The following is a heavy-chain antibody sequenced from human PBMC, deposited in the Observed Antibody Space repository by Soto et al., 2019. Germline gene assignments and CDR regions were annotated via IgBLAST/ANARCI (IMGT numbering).Heavy chain of an antibody. CDR2: IYCSGST. J-gene: IGHJ4*02. CDR3: ARFPDDSSGYYSNY. Sequence: SDTLSLTCTVSGGSISSYYWSWIRQPPGKGLEWIGYIYCSGSTNYNPSLKSRVTISVDTSKNQFSLKLSSVTAADTAVYYCARFPDDSSGYYSNYWGQGTLVTVSS. V-gene: IGHV4-59*01. CDR1: GGSISSYY. D-gene: IGHD3-22*01.